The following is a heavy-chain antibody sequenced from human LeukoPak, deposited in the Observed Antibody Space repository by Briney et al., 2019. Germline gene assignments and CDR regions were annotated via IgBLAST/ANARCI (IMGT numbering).Heavy chain of an antibody. CDR1: GGTFSSYA. CDR2: IIPIFGTA. CDR3: AGVGGSSSDYFDY. J-gene: IGHJ4*02. Sequence: SVKVSCKASGGTFSSYAISWVRQAPGQGLEWMGGIIPIFGTANYAQKFQGRVTITADKSTSTAYMELSSLRSEDTAVYYCAGVGGSSSDYFDYWGQGTLVTVSS. D-gene: IGHD6-6*01. V-gene: IGHV1-69*06.